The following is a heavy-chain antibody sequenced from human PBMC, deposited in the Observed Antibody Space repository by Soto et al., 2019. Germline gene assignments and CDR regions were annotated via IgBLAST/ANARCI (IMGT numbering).Heavy chain of an antibody. CDR2: TNPAGNEK. CDR1: GFTLSSRW. J-gene: IGHJ4*02. V-gene: IGHV3-7*01. CDR3: ARADV. Sequence: GGSLRLSCVASGFTLSSRWMSWVRQAPGKRLEWVANTNPAGNEKHYADSVRGRFTISRDNAKNSLSLQMNNLRPEDTAVYYCARADVWGPGTLVTVPQ.